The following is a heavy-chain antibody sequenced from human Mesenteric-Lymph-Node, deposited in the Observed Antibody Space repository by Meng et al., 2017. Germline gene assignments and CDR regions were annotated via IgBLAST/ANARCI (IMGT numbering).Heavy chain of an antibody. J-gene: IGHJ4*02. CDR3: ARLGESYYYDSSGYSVRPNNDY. V-gene: IGHV1-8*03. Sequence: ASVKVSCKASGYTFTSYDINWVRQATGQGLEWMGWMNPNSGNTGYAQKFQGRVTITRNTSISTAYMELSSLRSEDTAVYYCARLGESYYYDSSGYSVRPNNDYWGQGTLVTVSS. D-gene: IGHD3-22*01. CDR1: GYTFTSYD. CDR2: MNPNSGNT.